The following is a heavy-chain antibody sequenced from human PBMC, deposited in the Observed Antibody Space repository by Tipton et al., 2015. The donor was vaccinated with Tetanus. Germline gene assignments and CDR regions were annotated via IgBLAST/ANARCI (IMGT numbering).Heavy chain of an antibody. D-gene: IGHD3-22*01. CDR2: IIPIFGTA. Sequence: QSGAEVKKPGSSVKVSCKASGGTFSNYAISWVRQAPGQGLEWMGGIIPIFGTAKYAQKFQGRVTITADESTSTAYMELSSLTSEDTAVYYCARSRGGTRVYYAIAFWGQGTLVAVSS. J-gene: IGHJ4*02. V-gene: IGHV1-69*01. CDR1: GGTFSNYA. CDR3: ARSRGGTRVYYAIAF.